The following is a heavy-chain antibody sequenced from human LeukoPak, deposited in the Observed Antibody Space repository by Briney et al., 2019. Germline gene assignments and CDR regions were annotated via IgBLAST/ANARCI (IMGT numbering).Heavy chain of an antibody. CDR3: VKDGAQPGYYFDF. CDR1: GITLSNYG. V-gene: IGHV3-23*01. D-gene: IGHD1-26*01. Sequence: PGGSLRLSCAVSGITLSNYGMSWVRQAPGKGLEWVAGISDSGGRTNYADSVKGRFTISRDNFRDTLYLQMHSLRAEDTAVYFCVKDGAQPGYYFDFWGQGSLVTVSS. CDR2: ISDSGGRT. J-gene: IGHJ4*02.